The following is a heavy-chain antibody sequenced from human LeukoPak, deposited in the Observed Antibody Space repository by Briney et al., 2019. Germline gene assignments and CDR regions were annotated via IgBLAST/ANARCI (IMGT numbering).Heavy chain of an antibody. D-gene: IGHD2-15*01. J-gene: IGHJ4*02. CDR2: LYYDGRT. Sequence: SETLSLSCTVSGATFSSSCYNWVWVAQPPGKGLQWIGSLYYDGRTYYNPSLKSRATMSVGTSRNQFSLNLSSVTAADTALYYCTRRGHVVAPHWGQGTLVTVSS. CDR3: TRRGHVVAPH. CDR1: GATFSSSCYN. V-gene: IGHV4-39*01.